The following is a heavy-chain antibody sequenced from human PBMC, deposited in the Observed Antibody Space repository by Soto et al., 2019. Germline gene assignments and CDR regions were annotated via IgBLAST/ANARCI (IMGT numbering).Heavy chain of an antibody. V-gene: IGHV4-59*01. D-gene: IGHD3-16*02. CDR3: ARLRLRELSLASPYYYFSGMDV. J-gene: IGHJ6*02. CDR1: GGSISSYY. CDR2: IYYSGST. Sequence: SETLSLTCTVSGGSISSYYWSWIRQPPGKGLEWIGYIYYSGSTNYNPSLKSRVTISVDTSKNQFSLKLSSVTAADTAVYYCARLRLRELSLASPYYYFSGMDVWGQGTTVTVSS.